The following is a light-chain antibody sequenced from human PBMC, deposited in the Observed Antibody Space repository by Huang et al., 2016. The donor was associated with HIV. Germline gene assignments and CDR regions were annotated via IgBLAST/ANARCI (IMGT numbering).Light chain of an antibody. Sequence: TQSPLLLSLSPGESGTLSCRASQNIETYLAWYQQRSGLAPRLLIYDTSTRATGIPARCVGGGSRTNFSLTIDDLQTEDVAVYFCQQRNSWPLTFGGGTRVEIK. CDR1: QNIETY. CDR2: DTS. J-gene: IGKJ4*01. CDR3: QQRNSWPLT. V-gene: IGKV3-11*01.